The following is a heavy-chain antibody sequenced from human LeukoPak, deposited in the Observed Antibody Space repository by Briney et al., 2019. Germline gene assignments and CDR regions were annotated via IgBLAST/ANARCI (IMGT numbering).Heavy chain of an antibody. CDR2: LSGSDGTT. V-gene: IGHV3-23*01. Sequence: GGSLRLSCAASGFTFSSYGMSWVRQAPGKGLEWVSTLSGSDGTTYYAGSVKGRFTVSRDNTKNTFYLQMNSLRAEDTAVYYCAKRAPLYSSTPGNYFDSWGQGTLVTVSS. J-gene: IGHJ4*02. CDR1: GFTFSSYG. CDR3: AKRAPLYSSTPGNYFDS. D-gene: IGHD6-19*01.